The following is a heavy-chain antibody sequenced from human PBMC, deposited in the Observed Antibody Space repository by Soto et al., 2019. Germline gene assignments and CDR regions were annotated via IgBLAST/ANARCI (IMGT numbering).Heavy chain of an antibody. CDR1: GYIFTNYG. D-gene: IGHD3-3*01. J-gene: IGHJ3*02. V-gene: IGHV1-18*01. Sequence: ASVKVSCKASGYIFTNYGIRWVRQAPGQGLEWMAWISAYNGNINYAQKLQGRVTMTTDTSTSIAYIELRSLGSDESAVYYCARIVLRDYFFCSGYYYGAFDILGQGTMVTVSS. CDR3: ARIVLRDYFFCSGYYYGAFDI. CDR2: ISAYNGNI.